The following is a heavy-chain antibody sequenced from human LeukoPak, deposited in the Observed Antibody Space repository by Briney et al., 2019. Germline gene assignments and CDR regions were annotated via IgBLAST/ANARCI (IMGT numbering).Heavy chain of an antibody. CDR1: GFTFSSYG. D-gene: IGHD1-26*01. V-gene: IGHV3-23*01. CDR3: AKNWELRGVFDY. CDR2: ISGSGGST. J-gene: IGHJ4*02. Sequence: GGSLRLSCAASGFTFSSYGMSWVRQAPGKGLEWVSAISGSGGSTYYADSVKGRFTISRDNSKNTLYLQMNSLRAEDTAVYYCAKNWELRGVFDYWGQGTLVTVSS.